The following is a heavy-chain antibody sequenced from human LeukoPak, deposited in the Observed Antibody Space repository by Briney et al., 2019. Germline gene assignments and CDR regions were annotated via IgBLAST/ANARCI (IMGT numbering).Heavy chain of an antibody. CDR2: IYYSGST. CDR1: GASISGSGYY. V-gene: IGHV4-39*07. D-gene: IGHD3-10*01. J-gene: IGHJ5*02. CDR3: ARAPGPRRYGSGSYYNGGSCFDP. Sequence: SETLSLTCAVSGASISGSGYYLGWIRQPPGKGLEWIGSIYYSGSTYYNPSLKSRVTISVDTSKNEFSLKLSSVTAADTAVYYCARAPGPRRYGSGSYYNGGSCFDPWGQGTLVTVSS.